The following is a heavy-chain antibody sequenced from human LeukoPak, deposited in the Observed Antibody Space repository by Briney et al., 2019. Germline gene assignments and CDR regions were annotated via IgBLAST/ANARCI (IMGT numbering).Heavy chain of an antibody. J-gene: IGHJ4*02. D-gene: IGHD2-2*01. CDR3: TAVVPAVMGYFDY. CDR2: IIPIFGTA. CDR1: GGTFSSYA. Sequence: SVKVSCKASGGTFSSYAISWVRQAPGQGLEWMGGIIPIFGTANYAQKFQGRVTITADESTSTAYMELSSLRSEDTAVYYCTAVVPAVMGYFDYWGQGTLVTVSS. V-gene: IGHV1-69*13.